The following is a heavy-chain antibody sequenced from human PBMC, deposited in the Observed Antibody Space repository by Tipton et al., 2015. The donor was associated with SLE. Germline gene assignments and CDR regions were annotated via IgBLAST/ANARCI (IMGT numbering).Heavy chain of an antibody. CDR1: GGSLNNHF. CDR2: VSPSGGT. D-gene: IGHD2-2*01. V-gene: IGHV4-4*07. J-gene: IGHJ6*02. Sequence: TLSLTCTVSGGSLNNHFCSWIRQSAGKGLEWIGRVSPSGGTNYNPSLKSRVTMSVDTSRNQFSLNLSSLTAADTAVYYCAGYCTSTSCYEARGGMDVWGQGTTVTVSS. CDR3: AGYCTSTSCYEARGGMDV.